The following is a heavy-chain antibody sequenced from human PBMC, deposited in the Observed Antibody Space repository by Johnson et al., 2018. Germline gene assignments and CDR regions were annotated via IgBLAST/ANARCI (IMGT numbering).Heavy chain of an antibody. CDR3: ARPAGYSSGWYLYYYGMDV. CDR1: GYTFTSYD. V-gene: IGHV1-8*01. CDR2: MNPNSGNT. J-gene: IGHJ6*02. D-gene: IGHD6-19*01. Sequence: VQLVESGAEVKKPGASVKVSCKASGYTFTSYDINWVRQATGQGLEWMGWMNPNSGNTGYAQKFQGRVTMTRNTSKSTAYMERSSLRSEDTAVYYCARPAGYSSGWYLYYYGMDVWGQGTTVTVSS.